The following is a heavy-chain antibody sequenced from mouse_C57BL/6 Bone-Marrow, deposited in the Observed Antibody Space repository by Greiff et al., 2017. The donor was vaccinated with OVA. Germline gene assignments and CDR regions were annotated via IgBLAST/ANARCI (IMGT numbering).Heavy chain of an antibody. CDR1: GFTFSDFY. Sequence: EVKLMESGGGLVQSGRSLRLSCATSGFTFSDFYMEWVRQAPGKGLEWIAASRNKANDYTTEYSSSVKGRFIVSRDTSQSILYLQMNALRAEDTAIYYCARDDYYWYFDVWGTETTVTVSS. CDR2: SRNKANDYTT. J-gene: IGHJ1*03. V-gene: IGHV7-1*01. CDR3: ARDDYYWYFDV.